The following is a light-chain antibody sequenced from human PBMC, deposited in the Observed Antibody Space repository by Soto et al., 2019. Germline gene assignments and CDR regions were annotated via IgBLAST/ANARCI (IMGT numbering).Light chain of an antibody. V-gene: IGKV1-12*01. CDR1: QDISSW. Sequence: DIQMTQSPSSVSASVGDRVTITCRASQDISSWLAWYQQKPGKAPKIMIYAASSLQGGVPSRFSGSGSGTKFTLTIASLQPDDFATYYCHSRAFGQGTRLEIK. CDR2: AAS. J-gene: IGKJ5*01. CDR3: HSRA.